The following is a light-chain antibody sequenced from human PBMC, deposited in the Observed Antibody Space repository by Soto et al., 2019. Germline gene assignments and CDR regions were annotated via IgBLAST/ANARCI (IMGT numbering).Light chain of an antibody. CDR2: EVD. CDR3: ASYAGSIIWV. V-gene: IGLV2-8*01. J-gene: IGLJ3*02. CDR1: SSDVGAYNH. Sequence: QSALTQPPSASGSPGQSVTISCTGTSSDVGAYNHVSWFQLHPGKAPKLIIYEVDKRPSGVPDRFSGSKSGNTASLTVSGLQAEDEAEYHCASYAGSIIWVFGGGTKVTVL.